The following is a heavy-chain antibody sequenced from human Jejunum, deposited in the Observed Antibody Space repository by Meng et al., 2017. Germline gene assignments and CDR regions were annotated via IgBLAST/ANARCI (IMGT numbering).Heavy chain of an antibody. J-gene: IGHJ4*02. CDR3: ARIKQWQVLWDY. D-gene: IGHD6-19*01. CDR1: AFTFSNYA. Sequence: GGSLRLSCTASAFTFSNYAMNWVRQAPGKGLEWVAFISSDGVKKYYAESVKGRFTISRDNSKNTLDLHINSLTGDDTAMYYCARIKQWQVLWDYWGQGALVTVSS. V-gene: IGHV3-30-3*01. CDR2: ISSDGVKK.